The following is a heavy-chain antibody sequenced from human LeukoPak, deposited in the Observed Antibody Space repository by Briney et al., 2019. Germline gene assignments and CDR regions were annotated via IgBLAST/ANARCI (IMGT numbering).Heavy chain of an antibody. Sequence: SQTLSLTCAVSGGSISSGGYSWSWIRQPPGTGLEWIGYIYHSGSTYYNPSLKSRVTISVDRSKNQFSLKLSSVTAADTAIYYCQSRFLEWLLDYWGQGTLVTVSS. CDR3: QSRFLEWLLDY. J-gene: IGHJ4*02. D-gene: IGHD3-3*01. CDR2: IYHSGST. V-gene: IGHV4-30-2*01. CDR1: GGSISSGGYS.